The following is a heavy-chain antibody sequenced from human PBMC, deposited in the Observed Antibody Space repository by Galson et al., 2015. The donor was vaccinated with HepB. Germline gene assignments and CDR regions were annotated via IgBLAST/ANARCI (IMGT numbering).Heavy chain of an antibody. CDR3: ARETQFRYFDWFIDY. D-gene: IGHD3-9*01. CDR2: IYSGGRT. J-gene: IGHJ4*02. V-gene: IGHV3-53*01. CDR1: GFIVSTNY. Sequence: SLRLSCAASGFIVSTNYMSWVRQAPGKGLEWVSVIYSGGRTYYADSVKGRFTISRDNSKNTLYLQMNSLRAEDTAVYYCARETQFRYFDWFIDYWGQGTLVSVSP.